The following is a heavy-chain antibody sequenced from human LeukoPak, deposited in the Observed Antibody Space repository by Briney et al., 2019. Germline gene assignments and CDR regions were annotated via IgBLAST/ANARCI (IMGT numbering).Heavy chain of an antibody. CDR3: ARVQASYGYEVYQFQYYMDV. CDR2: VNTDGTT. Sequence: GGSLRLSCVGYGFIVSSNYMSWLRQASGRGLEWVSLVNTDGTTEYADSVKGRFTISRDDSKNTVYLQMNSLRSDDTAVYYCARVQASYGYEVYQFQYYMDVWGKGTTVTISS. V-gene: IGHV3-53*01. CDR1: GFIVSSNY. J-gene: IGHJ6*03. D-gene: IGHD5-12*01.